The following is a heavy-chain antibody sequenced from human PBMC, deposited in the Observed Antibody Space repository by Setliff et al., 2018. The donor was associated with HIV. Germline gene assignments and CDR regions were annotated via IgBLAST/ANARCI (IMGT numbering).Heavy chain of an antibody. CDR1: GVSINSNRYY. Sequence: SETLSLTCTVSGVSINSNRYYWGWIRQPPGKGLEWIGSIFYSGTTHYNASLQSRVTISEDTSRNQFSLSLKSVTVADTAVYYCARTLYDDYAFDYWGQGALVTVSS. CDR2: IFYSGTT. CDR3: ARTLYDDYAFDY. J-gene: IGHJ4*02. D-gene: IGHD4-17*01. V-gene: IGHV4-39*07.